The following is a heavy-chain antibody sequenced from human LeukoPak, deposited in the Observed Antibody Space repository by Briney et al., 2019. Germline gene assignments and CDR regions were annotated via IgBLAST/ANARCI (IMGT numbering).Heavy chain of an antibody. J-gene: IGHJ4*02. CDR3: ARRLLSGWYYNAYYFDY. D-gene: IGHD6-19*01. CDR1: GYTFTSYD. V-gene: IGHV1-8*01. Sequence: ASVKVSCKASGYTFTSYDINWVRPATGQGLEWMGWMNPNSGNTGYAQKFQGRVTMTRNTSISTAYMELSSLRSEDTAVYYCARRLLSGWYYNAYYFDYWGQGTLVTVSS. CDR2: MNPNSGNT.